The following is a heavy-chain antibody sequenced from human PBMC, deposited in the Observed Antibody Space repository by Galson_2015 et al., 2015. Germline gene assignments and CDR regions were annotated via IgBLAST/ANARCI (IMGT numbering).Heavy chain of an antibody. V-gene: IGHV3-30*18. J-gene: IGHJ6*02. CDR2: ISYDGSNK. CDR3: AKDLLEGMGLRAWNYYGMDV. D-gene: IGHD3/OR15-3a*01. Sequence: SLRLSCAASRFTFSNYGMHWVRQTPGKGLEWVAVISYDGSNKYYADSVKGRFTISRDNSKNTLYLQMNSLRAEDTAVYYCAKDLLEGMGLRAWNYYGMDVWGQGTTVTVSS. CDR1: RFTFSNYG.